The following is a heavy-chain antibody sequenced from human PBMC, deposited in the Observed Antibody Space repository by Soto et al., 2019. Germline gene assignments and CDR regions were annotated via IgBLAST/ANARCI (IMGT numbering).Heavy chain of an antibody. CDR1: GGTFSSYT. CDR3: ARDLGGVNTPNYYYYGMDV. D-gene: IGHD3-16*01. CDR2: TIPILNIA. Sequence: GASVKVSCKASGGTFSSYTITWVRQAPGQGLEWMGRTIPILNIANYAQKFQGRVTITADKSTSTAYMELSSLRSEDTAVYYCARDLGGVNTPNYYYYGMDVWGQGTTVTVSS. V-gene: IGHV1-69*04. J-gene: IGHJ6*02.